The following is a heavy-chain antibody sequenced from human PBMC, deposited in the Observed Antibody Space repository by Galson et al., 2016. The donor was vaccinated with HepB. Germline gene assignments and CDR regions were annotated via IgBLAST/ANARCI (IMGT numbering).Heavy chain of an antibody. Sequence: SLRLSCAASGFTFSLYGMHWVRQAPGKGLEWVAIIWYDGSKKYYGDSVKGRFTISRDNSKNTLHLQMNSLRAEDTAVYYCARGAPRDYFDSWGQGTLVTVSS. J-gene: IGHJ4*02. CDR3: ARGAPRDYFDS. CDR2: IWYDGSKK. V-gene: IGHV3-33*01. D-gene: IGHD6-6*01. CDR1: GFTFSLYG.